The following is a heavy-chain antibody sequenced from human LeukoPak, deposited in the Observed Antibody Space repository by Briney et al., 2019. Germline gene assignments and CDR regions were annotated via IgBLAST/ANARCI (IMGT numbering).Heavy chain of an antibody. J-gene: IGHJ4*02. V-gene: IGHV4-59*01. CDR2: IYYSGST. Sequence: SETLSLTCTVSGGSITSYHYSWIRQPPGKGLEWIGYIYYSGSTNYNPSLKSRVTISVDTSKNQFSLKLSSVTAADTAVYYCARGGSGTYYHYWGQGTLLTVSS. CDR3: ARGGSGTYYHY. D-gene: IGHD1-26*01. CDR1: GGSITSYH.